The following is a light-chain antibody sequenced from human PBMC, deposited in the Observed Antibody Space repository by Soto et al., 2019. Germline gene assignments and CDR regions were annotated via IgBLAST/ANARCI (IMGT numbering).Light chain of an antibody. V-gene: IGKV3-11*01. CDR3: QQRTNWPLT. CDR1: QSVSTY. Sequence: EVVLSQSPATLSLSPGERATLSCRASQSVSTYLAWYQQKPGQGPRLVTYDASNRATGIPARFSGSGSGTDFTLTNSSLEPEDFAVYYCQQRTNWPLTFGGGTKVEIK. J-gene: IGKJ4*01. CDR2: DAS.